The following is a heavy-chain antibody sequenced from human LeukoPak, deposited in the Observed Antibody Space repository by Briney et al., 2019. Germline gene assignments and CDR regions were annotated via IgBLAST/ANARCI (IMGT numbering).Heavy chain of an antibody. CDR2: ISGSRGST. CDR1: GFTFSSYA. V-gene: IGHV3-23*01. CDR3: ANPQTGYSSSWYQTYYYYGMDV. Sequence: GGSLRLSCAASGFTFSSYAMSWVRQAPGKGLEWVSAISGSRGSTYYADSVKGRFTISRDNSKNTLYLQMNSLRAEDTAVYYCANPQTGYSSSWYQTYYYYGMDVWGQGTTVTVSS. J-gene: IGHJ6*02. D-gene: IGHD6-13*01.